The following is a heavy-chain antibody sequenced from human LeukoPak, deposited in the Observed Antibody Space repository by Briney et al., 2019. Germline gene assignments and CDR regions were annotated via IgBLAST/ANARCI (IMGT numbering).Heavy chain of an antibody. D-gene: IGHD6-6*01. CDR2: INSDGSST. V-gene: IGHV3-74*01. CDR1: GFTFSSYW. J-gene: IGHJ4*02. CDR3: ARVYSSSSSDD. Sequence: GGSLRLSCAASGFTFSSYWMHWVRQAPGKGLLWVSHINSDGSSTWYADSVKGRFTISRDNAKNTLYLQMNSLRAEDTAVYYCARVYSSSSSDDWGQGTLVTVSS.